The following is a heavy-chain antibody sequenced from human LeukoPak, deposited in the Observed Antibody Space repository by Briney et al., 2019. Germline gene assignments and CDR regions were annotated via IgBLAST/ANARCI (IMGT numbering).Heavy chain of an antibody. V-gene: IGHV3-23*01. D-gene: IGHD6-13*01. CDR2: ISGSGGST. CDR1: GFTFSSYA. Sequence: GGSLRLSCAASGFTFSSYAMSWVRQAPGKGLEWVSAISGSGGSTYYADSVKGRFTISRDNSKNTLYLQMNSLRAEDTAVYYRAKAFGSSWCRAGFDPWGQGTLVTVSS. CDR3: AKAFGSSWCRAGFDP. J-gene: IGHJ5*02.